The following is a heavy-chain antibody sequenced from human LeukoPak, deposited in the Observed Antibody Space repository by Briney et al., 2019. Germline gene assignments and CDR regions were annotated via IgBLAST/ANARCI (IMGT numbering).Heavy chain of an antibody. CDR2: FYSRGTT. Sequence: PSQTLSLTCTVSGDSISSGNYYWSWIRQPAGKGLEWIGRFYSRGTTYYNPPLRSRVSLSGDESKNQLSLKMYSVTAADTAVYYCVRDEGLTGYPDYWGQGTLVTVSS. V-gene: IGHV4-61*02. D-gene: IGHD3-9*01. CDR1: GDSISSGNYY. J-gene: IGHJ4*02. CDR3: VRDEGLTGYPDY.